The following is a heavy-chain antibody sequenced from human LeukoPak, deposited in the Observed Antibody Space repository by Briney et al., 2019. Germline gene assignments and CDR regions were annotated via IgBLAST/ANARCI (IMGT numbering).Heavy chain of an antibody. V-gene: IGHV4-39*01. J-gene: IGHJ4*02. CDR2: IYYSGST. CDR3: ARRRSRMISIDY. Sequence: SETLSLTCTVSGGSISSSSYYWGWIRQPPGKGLEWIGSIYYSGSTYYNPSLKSRVTISIDTSKNQFSLKLSSVTATDTAVYYCARRRSRMISIDYWGQGTLVTVSS. D-gene: IGHD3-16*01. CDR1: GGSISSSSYY.